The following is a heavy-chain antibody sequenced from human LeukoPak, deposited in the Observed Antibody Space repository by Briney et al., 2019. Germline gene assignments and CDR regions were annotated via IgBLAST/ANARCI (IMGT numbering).Heavy chain of an antibody. CDR1: GFAFSTYS. D-gene: IGHD3-22*01. V-gene: IGHV3-21*01. CDR3: ARVRTYDSTRAVGGPSDC. Sequence: GGSLRLSCAASGFAFSTYSMNWVRQAPGEGLEWVSSIRSTGSHINYADSVKGRFTISRDNAKNSLYLQMNSLRAEDTAVYYCARVRTYDSTRAVGGPSDCWGQGTLVTVSS. J-gene: IGHJ4*02. CDR2: IRSTGSHI.